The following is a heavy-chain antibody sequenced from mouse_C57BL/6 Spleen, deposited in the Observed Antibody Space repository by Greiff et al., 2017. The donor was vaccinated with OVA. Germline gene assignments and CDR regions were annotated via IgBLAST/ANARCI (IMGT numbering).Heavy chain of an antibody. J-gene: IGHJ2*01. CDR2: INPSSGYT. Sequence: VKLMESGAELARPGASVKMSCKASGYTFTSYTMHWVKQRPGQGLEWIGYINPSSGYTKYNQKFKDKATLTADKSSSTAYMQLSSLTSEDSAVYYCARDYYGSRGYFDYWGQGTTLTVSS. CDR3: ARDYYGSRGYFDY. D-gene: IGHD1-1*01. V-gene: IGHV1-4*01. CDR1: GYTFTSYT.